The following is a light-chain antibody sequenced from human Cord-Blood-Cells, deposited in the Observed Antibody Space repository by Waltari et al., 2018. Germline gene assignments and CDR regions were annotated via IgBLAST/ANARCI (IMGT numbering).Light chain of an antibody. CDR1: SSDGGSYIY. CDR2: DGS. Sequence: SALTQPHPGSGSPGQAITISCTGTSSDGGSYIYDSWYQQHPGKAPKLMIYDGSKRPSGVSDRFSGSKSGNTASLTISGLQAEDEADYYCCSYAGSNTLVFGGGTKLTVL. CDR3: CSYAGSNTLV. J-gene: IGLJ2*01. V-gene: IGLV2-23*01.